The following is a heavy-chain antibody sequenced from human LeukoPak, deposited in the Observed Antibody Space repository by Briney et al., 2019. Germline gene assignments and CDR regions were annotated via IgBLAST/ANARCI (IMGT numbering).Heavy chain of an antibody. CDR1: GFTFSSHG. Sequence: GGSLRLSCAASGFTFSSHGMHWVRQAPGKGLEWVAFIRYDGSNKYYADSVKGRFTISRDNSKNTLYLQMNSLRAEDTAVYYCAKESTYYYDSSGIDYWGQGTLVTVSS. CDR2: IRYDGSNK. CDR3: AKESTYYYDSSGIDY. J-gene: IGHJ4*02. D-gene: IGHD3-22*01. V-gene: IGHV3-30*02.